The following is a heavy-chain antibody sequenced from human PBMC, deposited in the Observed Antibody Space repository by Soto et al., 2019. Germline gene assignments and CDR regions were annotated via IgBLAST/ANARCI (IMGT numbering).Heavy chain of an antibody. Sequence: QVQLQQWGAGLLKPSETLSLTCAVYGGSFSGYYWSWIRQPPGKGLGWIGEINHSGSTNYNPSLKSRVTISVDTSKNQFSLKLSSVTAADTAVYYCAGRGGVATNNYYYYGMDVWGQGTTVTVSS. V-gene: IGHV4-34*01. D-gene: IGHD5-12*01. J-gene: IGHJ6*02. CDR3: AGRGGVATNNYYYYGMDV. CDR2: INHSGST. CDR1: GGSFSGYY.